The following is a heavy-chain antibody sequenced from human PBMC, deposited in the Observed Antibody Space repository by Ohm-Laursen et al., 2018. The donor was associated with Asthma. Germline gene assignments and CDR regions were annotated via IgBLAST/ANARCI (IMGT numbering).Heavy chain of an antibody. V-gene: IGHV3-21*01. Sequence: SLRLSCSASGYTFSRYSIHWVRQVPGKGLEWVASISTASTFIYYADSVRGRFTTSRDNSKNSLYLQMSSLRGEDTAIYYCATLSWYASQFWGQGTLVTVSS. CDR1: GYTFSRYS. CDR3: ATLSWYASQF. CDR2: ISTASTFI. J-gene: IGHJ4*02. D-gene: IGHD2-2*01.